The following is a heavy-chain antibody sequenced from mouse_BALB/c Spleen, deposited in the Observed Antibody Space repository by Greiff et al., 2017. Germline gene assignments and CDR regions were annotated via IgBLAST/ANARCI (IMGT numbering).Heavy chain of an antibody. CDR3: ARGTGTWFAY. CDR1: GFTFSDYY. Sequence: EVQRVESGGGLVKPGGSLKLSCAASGFTFSDYYMYWVRQTPEKRLEWVATISDGGSYTYYPDSVKGRFTISRDNAKNKLYLQMSSLKSEDTAMYYCARGTGTWFAYWGQGTLVTVSA. J-gene: IGHJ3*01. CDR2: ISDGGSYT. V-gene: IGHV5-4*02. D-gene: IGHD4-1*01.